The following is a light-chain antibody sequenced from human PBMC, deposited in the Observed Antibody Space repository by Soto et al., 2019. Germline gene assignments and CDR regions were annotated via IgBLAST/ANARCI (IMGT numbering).Light chain of an antibody. V-gene: IGLV2-11*01. J-gene: IGLJ1*01. Sequence: QSVLTQPRSVSGSPGQSATISCTGTANDVGGHNYVSWYQQHPGEAPKLLIYDVTERPSGVPDRFSGSKSGNTASLTISGLQTEDAADYYCYSYAGTYTLVFGTGTKVTVL. CDR2: DVT. CDR3: YSYAGTYTLV. CDR1: ANDVGGHNY.